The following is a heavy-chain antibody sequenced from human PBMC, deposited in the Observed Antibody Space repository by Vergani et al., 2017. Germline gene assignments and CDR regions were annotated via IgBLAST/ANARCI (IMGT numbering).Heavy chain of an antibody. V-gene: IGHV1-69*04. D-gene: IGHD6-13*01. CDR1: GGTFSSYA. J-gene: IGHJ4*02. Sequence: QVQLVQSGAEVKKPGASVKVSCKASGGTFSSYAISWVRQAPGQGLEWMGRIIPILGIANYAQKFQGRVTITADKSTSTAYMELRSLRSEDTAVYYCARGIAAAGLNYFDCGGQGTLVTVSS. CDR2: IIPILGIA. CDR3: ARGIAAAGLNYFDC.